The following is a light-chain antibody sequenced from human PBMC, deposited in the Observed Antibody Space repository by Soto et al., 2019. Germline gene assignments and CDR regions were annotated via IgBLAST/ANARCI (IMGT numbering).Light chain of an antibody. Sequence: DIQMTQSPSTLSASVGDRVNITCRTSQSISGWLAWYQQKPGKAPKLLIFDASSLQSGVPSRFSGSGSGAEFTLTISSLQPDDSATYYCQQYNTYSWTFGQGAKVEIK. J-gene: IGKJ1*01. CDR3: QQYNTYSWT. V-gene: IGKV1-5*01. CDR2: DAS. CDR1: QSISGW.